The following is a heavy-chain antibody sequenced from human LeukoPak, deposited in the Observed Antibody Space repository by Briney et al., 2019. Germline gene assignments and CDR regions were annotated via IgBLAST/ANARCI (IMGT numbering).Heavy chain of an antibody. CDR2: ISGSGGST. V-gene: IGHV3-23*01. Sequence: PGGSLRLSCAASGFTFSGYAMTWVRQAPGKGLEWVSTISGSGGSTYFADSVKGRFTISRDNSKNTLYLQMNSLRAEDTAVYYCARHSYDSSGYYYTGFDYWGQGTLVTVSS. CDR3: ARHSYDSSGYYYTGFDY. J-gene: IGHJ4*02. D-gene: IGHD3-22*01. CDR1: GFTFSGYA.